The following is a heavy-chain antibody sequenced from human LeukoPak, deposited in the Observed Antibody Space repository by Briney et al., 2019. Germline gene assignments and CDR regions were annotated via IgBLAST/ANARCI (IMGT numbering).Heavy chain of an antibody. CDR3: ARVRRRYYDSSGLYYFDY. V-gene: IGHV4-39*01. CDR1: GGSISVSSYY. CDR2: IYHSGST. D-gene: IGHD3-22*01. J-gene: IGHJ4*02. Sequence: STETLSLTCTVSGGSISVSSYYWAWIRQPPGKGLEWIGSIYHSGSTYYKPSLKSRVTISVDMSKNQFSLKLISVTAADTAVYYCARVRRRYYDSSGLYYFDYWGQGTLVTVSS.